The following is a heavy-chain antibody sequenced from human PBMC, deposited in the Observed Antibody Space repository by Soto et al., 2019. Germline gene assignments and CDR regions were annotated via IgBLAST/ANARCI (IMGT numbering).Heavy chain of an antibody. V-gene: IGHV3-7*03. Sequence: GGSLRLSCAASGFTFSSYWMSWVRQAPGKGLEWVANIKQDGSEKYYVDTVKGRFTISRDNAKNSLYLQMNSLRAEDTAVYYCARVTPSPSIAARCGAFDIWGQGTMVTVSS. J-gene: IGHJ3*02. CDR3: ARVTPSPSIAARCGAFDI. CDR1: GFTFSSYW. D-gene: IGHD6-6*01. CDR2: IKQDGSEK.